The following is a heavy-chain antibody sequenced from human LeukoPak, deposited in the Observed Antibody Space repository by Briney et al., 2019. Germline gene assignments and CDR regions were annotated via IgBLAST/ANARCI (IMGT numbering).Heavy chain of an antibody. CDR2: IIPILGIA. D-gene: IGHD4-17*01. J-gene: IGHJ4*02. CDR3: ARLTTVTTNG. CDR1: GGTFSSYA. Sequence: ASVKVSCKASGGTFSSYAISWVRQAPGQGLEWMGRIIPILGIANYAQKFQGRVTITARKSTSTAYMELSSLRSEDTAVYYCARLTTVTTNGWGQGTLVTVSS. V-gene: IGHV1-69*04.